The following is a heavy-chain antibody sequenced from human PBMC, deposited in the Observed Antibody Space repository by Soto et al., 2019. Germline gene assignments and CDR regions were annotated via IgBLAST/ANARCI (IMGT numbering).Heavy chain of an antibody. V-gene: IGHV4-34*01. CDR3: ARGGVSPFMVRGVSDAFDI. CDR1: GGSFSGYY. D-gene: IGHD3-10*01. J-gene: IGHJ3*02. CDR2: INHSGST. Sequence: SETLSLTCAVYGGSFSGYYWSWIRQPPGKGLEWIGEINHSGSTNYNPSLKSRVTISVDTSKNQFSLKLSSVTAADTAVYYCARGGVSPFMVRGVSDAFDIWGQGTMVTVSS.